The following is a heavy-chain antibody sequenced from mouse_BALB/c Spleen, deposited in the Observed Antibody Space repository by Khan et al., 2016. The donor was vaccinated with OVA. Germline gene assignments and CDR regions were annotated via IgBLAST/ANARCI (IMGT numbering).Heavy chain of an antibody. CDR3: ARGRYLFAY. J-gene: IGHJ3*01. V-gene: IGHV1-9*01. D-gene: IGHD2-14*01. CDR2: ILPGSGST. Sequence: QVQLQQAGAELMKPGASVKISCKATGYTFSSYWIEWVKQRPGHGLEWIGEILPGSGSTNYNEKFKGKATFTADTSSNTDYMQLSSLTSEDSAVYYCARGRYLFAYWGQGTLVTVSA. CDR1: GYTFSSYW.